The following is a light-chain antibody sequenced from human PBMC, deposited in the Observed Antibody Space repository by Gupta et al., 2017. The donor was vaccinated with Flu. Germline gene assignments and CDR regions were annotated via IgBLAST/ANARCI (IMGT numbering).Light chain of an antibody. CDR3: CPNPGSNTWV. Sequence: QSALTQPASVSGSPGQSITISCTETSSDVGTYNLVTWYQHYPGKAPKLILYDATKRPSGISNRFSGSQSGNTASLTISGLQPEDEADYYCCPNPGSNTWVFGGGTKLTVL. CDR1: SSDVGTYNL. CDR2: DAT. J-gene: IGLJ3*02. V-gene: IGLV2-23*01.